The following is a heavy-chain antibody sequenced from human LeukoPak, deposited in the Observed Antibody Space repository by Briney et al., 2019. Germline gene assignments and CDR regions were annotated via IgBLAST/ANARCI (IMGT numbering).Heavy chain of an antibody. J-gene: IGHJ4*02. CDR3: ARLSSSSWYASDY. V-gene: IGHV4-59*01. D-gene: IGHD6-13*01. Sequence: SETLSLTCTVSGGSISSYYWSWIRQPPGKGLEWIGYIYYSGSTNYNPSLKSRVTISVDTSKNQFSLKLSSVTAADTAVYYCARLSSSSWYASDYWGQGTLVTVSS. CDR2: IYYSGST. CDR1: GGSISSYY.